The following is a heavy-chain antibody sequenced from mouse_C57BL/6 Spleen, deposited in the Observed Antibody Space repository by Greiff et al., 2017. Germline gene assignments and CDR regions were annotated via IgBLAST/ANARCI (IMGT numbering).Heavy chain of an antibody. D-gene: IGHD1-1*01. J-gene: IGHJ2*01. CDR2: ISDGGSYT. CDR1: GFTFRSYA. CDR3: ARDRDYYYGSSYYFDY. V-gene: IGHV5-4*01. Sequence: EVMLVESGGGLVKPGGSLKLSCAASGFTFRSYAMSWVRQTPEKRLEWVATISDGGSYTYYPDNVKGRFTISRDNAKDNLYLQMSHLKSEDTAMYYCARDRDYYYGSSYYFDYWGQGTTLTVSS.